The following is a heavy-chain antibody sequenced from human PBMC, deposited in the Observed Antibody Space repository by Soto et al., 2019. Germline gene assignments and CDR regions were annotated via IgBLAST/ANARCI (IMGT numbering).Heavy chain of an antibody. CDR1: GGSISTYY. V-gene: IGHV4-59*01. CDR3: ARESPGAVVVSYYYRMDV. J-gene: IGHJ6*02. CDR2: VFYSGNI. D-gene: IGHD2-15*01. Sequence: SETLSLTCNVSGGSISTYYWSWIRQPPGKGLEWIGDVFYSGNINYNPSLKSRVPISVDTAKNQFSLKLSSVTAADTAVYYCARESPGAVVVSYYYRMDVWGQGTTVTVSS.